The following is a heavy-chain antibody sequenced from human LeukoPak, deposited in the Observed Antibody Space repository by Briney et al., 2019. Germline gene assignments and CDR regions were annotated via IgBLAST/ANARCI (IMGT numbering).Heavy chain of an antibody. V-gene: IGHV3-11*01. D-gene: IGHD1-26*01. Sequence: GGSLRLSCAASGFTFSDYYMSWIRQTPGKGLEWVSYISSSGSTIYYADSVKGRFTISRDNAKNSLYLQMNSLRAEDTAVYYCAKGGKWDVTPFDYWGQGTLVTVSS. CDR1: GFTFSDYY. J-gene: IGHJ4*02. CDR3: AKGGKWDVTPFDY. CDR2: ISSSGSTI.